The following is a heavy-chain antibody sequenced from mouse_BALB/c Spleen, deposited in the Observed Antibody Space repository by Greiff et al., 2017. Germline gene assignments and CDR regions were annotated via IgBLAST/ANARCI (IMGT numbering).Heavy chain of an antibody. CDR2: ISDGGSYT. CDR3: AREGDYSFDY. J-gene: IGHJ2*01. Sequence: EVKLVESGGGLVKPGGSLKLSCAASGFTFSDYYMYWVRQTPEKRLEWVATISDGGSYTYYPDSVKGRFTISRDNAKNNLYLQMSSLKSEDTAIYYCAREGDYSFDYWGQGTTLTVSS. V-gene: IGHV5-4*02. D-gene: IGHD2-12*01. CDR1: GFTFSDYY.